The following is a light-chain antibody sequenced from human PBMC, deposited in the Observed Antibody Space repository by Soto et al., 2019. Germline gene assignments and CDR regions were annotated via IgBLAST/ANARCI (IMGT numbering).Light chain of an antibody. V-gene: IGKV3-11*01. Sequence: DIVLTQSPGTVSVSPGERVSLSCRASQNVDTFLAWYQQKPGQAPRLLMYDASHRATGIPARFSGSGSGTDFTLTITCLEPEDFGVYYCQQRNKWPLTFGAGTRVEI. CDR1: QNVDTF. J-gene: IGKJ4*01. CDR3: QQRNKWPLT. CDR2: DAS.